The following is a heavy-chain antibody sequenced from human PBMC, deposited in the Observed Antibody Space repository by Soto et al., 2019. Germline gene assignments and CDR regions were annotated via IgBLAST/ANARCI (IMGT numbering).Heavy chain of an antibody. D-gene: IGHD6-13*01. CDR2: IIPLLATP. J-gene: IGHJ4*02. Sequence: VQSGAEVKKPGSSVKVSCKASGGTFSSYAFSWVRQAPGQGLEWMGGIIPLLATPNYAQKFQGRVTITADKSTSTAYLELSSLRSEGTAVYFCAGGRGASAGYYFDYWGQETLVTVSS. CDR1: GGTFSSYA. V-gene: IGHV1-69*06. CDR3: AGGRGASAGYYFDY.